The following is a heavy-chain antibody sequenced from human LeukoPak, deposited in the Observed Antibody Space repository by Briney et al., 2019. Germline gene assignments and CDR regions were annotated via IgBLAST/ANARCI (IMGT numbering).Heavy chain of an antibody. Sequence: SETLSLTCIVSGGSISSSSYYWGWIRQPPGKGLEWIGSIYYSGSTYYNPSLKSRVTISVDTSKNQFSLKLTSVTAADTAVYYCAGLIGGSYLGWFDPWGQGTLVTVSS. J-gene: IGHJ5*02. CDR2: IYYSGST. V-gene: IGHV4-39*01. CDR1: GGSISSSSYY. D-gene: IGHD1-26*01. CDR3: AGLIGGSYLGWFDP.